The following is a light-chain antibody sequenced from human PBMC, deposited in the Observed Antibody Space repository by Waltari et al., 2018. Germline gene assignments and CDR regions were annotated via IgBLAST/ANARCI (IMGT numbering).Light chain of an antibody. CDR3: AAWYDSLSGPV. V-gene: IGLV1-47*01. J-gene: IGLJ2*01. CDR1: SSNIGSNF. CDR2: RNN. Sequence: QSVLTQPPSTSVTPGQRVTISCSGSSSNIGSNFGYWYQHRPGTAPKLLIYRNNQQPPGVPGLFSGSKAGTSASLAISGLRSEDDADYYCAAWYDSLSGPVFGGGTKLTVL.